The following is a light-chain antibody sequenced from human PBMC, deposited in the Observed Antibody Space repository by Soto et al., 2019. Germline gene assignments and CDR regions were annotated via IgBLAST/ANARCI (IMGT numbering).Light chain of an antibody. J-gene: IGKJ1*01. CDR1: ENINTW. Sequence: DIPMTQSPSTLSASVGDRVIITCRASENINTWLAWYQQRPGQAPRLLIYDASRLESGVPPRFSGTGSGTDFTLTISSLQPDDFSTYYCQQYSRYSLTFGHGTKVEI. CDR2: DAS. CDR3: QQYSRYSLT. V-gene: IGKV1-5*01.